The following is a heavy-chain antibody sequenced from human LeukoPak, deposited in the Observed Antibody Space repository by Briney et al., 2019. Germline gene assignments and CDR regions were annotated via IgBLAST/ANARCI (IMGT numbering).Heavy chain of an antibody. D-gene: IGHD3-22*01. J-gene: IGHJ4*02. CDR3: ARDPLRYDSSGYGNRVFDY. V-gene: IGHV3-48*04. CDR2: ISSSSSTI. Sequence: GGSLRLSCAASGFTFSSYSMNWVRQAPGKGLEWVSYISSSSSTIYYADSVKGRFTISRDNAKNSLHLQMNSLRAEDTAVYYCARDPLRYDSSGYGNRVFDYWGQGTLVTVSS. CDR1: GFTFSSYS.